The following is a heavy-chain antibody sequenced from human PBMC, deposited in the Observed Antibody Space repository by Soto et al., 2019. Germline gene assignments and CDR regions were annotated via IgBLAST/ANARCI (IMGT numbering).Heavy chain of an antibody. Sequence: QVQLVESGGGVVQPGRSLRLSCAASGFTFSSYGMHWVRQAPGKGLEWVAVIWYDGSNKYYADSVKGRFTISRENSKNTLYLQMNSLRAEDTAVYYCARDPNILTTNYFDYWGQGTLVTVSS. J-gene: IGHJ4*02. D-gene: IGHD4-4*01. CDR2: IWYDGSNK. CDR3: ARDPNILTTNYFDY. V-gene: IGHV3-33*01. CDR1: GFTFSSYG.